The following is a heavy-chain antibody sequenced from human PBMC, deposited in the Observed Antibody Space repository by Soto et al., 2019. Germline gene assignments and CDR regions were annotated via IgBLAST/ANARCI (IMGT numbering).Heavy chain of an antibody. CDR3: ARGGDSDILTGSPPPFDY. J-gene: IGHJ4*02. D-gene: IGHD3-9*01. CDR1: GGSFSSYA. V-gene: IGHV1-69*14. CDR2: IIPIFSTG. Sequence: QVQLVQSGAEVKKPGSSVKVSCKASGGSFSSYAISWVRQAPGQGLGWMGGIIPIFSTGNYAQKFQGRVTVTADKTTSTAYRELNSLRTEAPAVYYCARGGDSDILTGSPPPFDYWGQGTLVTVSS.